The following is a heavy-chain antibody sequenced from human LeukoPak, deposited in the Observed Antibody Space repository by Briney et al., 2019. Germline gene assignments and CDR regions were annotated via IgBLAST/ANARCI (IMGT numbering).Heavy chain of an antibody. CDR1: GYTFTGYY. CDR3: ARLRDYYYGMDV. V-gene: IGHV1-18*04. CDR2: ISAYNGYT. Sequence: GASVKVSCKASGYTFTGYYMHWVRQAPGQGLDWMGWISAYNGYTNYAQKLQGRVTMTTDTSTSTAYMELRSLRSDDTAVYYCARLRDYYYGMDVWGQGTTVTVSS. J-gene: IGHJ6*02.